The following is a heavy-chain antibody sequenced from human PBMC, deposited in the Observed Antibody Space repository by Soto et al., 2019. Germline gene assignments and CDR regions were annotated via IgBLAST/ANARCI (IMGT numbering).Heavy chain of an antibody. D-gene: IGHD3-22*01. V-gene: IGHV5-51*01. CDR2: IFPSDSDT. Sequence: GESLKISCRTSGYRFTSYWIAWVRQMPGKGLEWMGIIFPSDSDTRYSPSFQGQVTISADRSTSTVFLQWASLKASDTAVYFCARKDKSGYFNWFDPWGQGTLVTAPQ. CDR3: ARKDKSGYFNWFDP. J-gene: IGHJ5*02. CDR1: GYRFTSYW.